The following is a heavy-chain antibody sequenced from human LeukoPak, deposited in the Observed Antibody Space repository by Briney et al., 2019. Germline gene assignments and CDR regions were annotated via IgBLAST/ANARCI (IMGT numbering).Heavy chain of an antibody. J-gene: IGHJ4*02. Sequence: KAGGSLRLSCAASGFTFSNAWMSWVRQAPGKGLGWVGRINSKTDGGTPDYAAPVKGRFTISRDDSKNTLYLQMNSLKTEDTAVYYCTGVSRSSWYDYWGQGTLVTVSS. CDR1: GFTFSNAW. V-gene: IGHV3-15*01. CDR3: TGVSRSSWYDY. CDR2: INSKTDGGTP. D-gene: IGHD6-13*01.